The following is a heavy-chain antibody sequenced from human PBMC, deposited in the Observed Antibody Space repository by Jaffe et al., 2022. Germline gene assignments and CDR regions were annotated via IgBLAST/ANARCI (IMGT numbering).Heavy chain of an antibody. CDR3: ARGGRYDILTGYYKGDY. Sequence: QVQLVQSGSELQKPGASVKVSCKASGYTLTSYAMNWVRQAPGQGLEWMGWINTNTGNPTYAQGFTGRFVFSLDTSVSTAYLQISSLKAEDTAVYYCARGGRYDILTGYYKGDYWGQGTLVTVSS. D-gene: IGHD3-9*01. CDR2: INTNTGNP. J-gene: IGHJ4*02. CDR1: GYTLTSYA. V-gene: IGHV7-4-1*02.